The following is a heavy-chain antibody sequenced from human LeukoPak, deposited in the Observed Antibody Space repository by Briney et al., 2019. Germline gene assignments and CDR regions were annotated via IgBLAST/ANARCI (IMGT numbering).Heavy chain of an antibody. CDR3: AIVGELDAFDI. CDR2: INPNSGGT. V-gene: IGHV1-2*04. D-gene: IGHD1-26*01. Sequence: AAVKISFKASGGPFTCYYMEWGRPAPGEGGELMVWINPNSGGTNYPQKFQAWVTMTRHTSISTAYMALSRLRSDDPAVYYCAIVGELDAFDIWGQRTMVTVSS. J-gene: IGHJ3*02. CDR1: GGPFTCYY.